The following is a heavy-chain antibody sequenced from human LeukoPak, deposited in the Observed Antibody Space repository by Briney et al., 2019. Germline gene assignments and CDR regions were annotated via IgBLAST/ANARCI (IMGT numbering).Heavy chain of an antibody. V-gene: IGHV1-69*13. Sequence: ASVKVSCKASGGTFSSYAISWVRQAPGQGLEWMGGIIPIFGTANYAQKFQGRVTITADESTSTAYMELSSLRSEDTAVYYCARAAGPRYCSSTSCRNDYYYGMDVWGKGTTVTVSS. D-gene: IGHD2-2*01. CDR1: GGTFSSYA. J-gene: IGHJ6*04. CDR2: IIPIFGTA. CDR3: ARAAGPRYCSSTSCRNDYYYGMDV.